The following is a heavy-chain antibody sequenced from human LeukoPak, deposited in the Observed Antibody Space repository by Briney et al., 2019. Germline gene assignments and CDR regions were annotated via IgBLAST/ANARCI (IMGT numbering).Heavy chain of an antibody. CDR2: IRSKTNTYAT. CDR3: SGLRDGYQVSCDY. V-gene: IGHV3-73*01. D-gene: IGHD5-24*01. Sequence: GGSLRLSCAASGFTFSDSSIHWVRQASGQGLEWVGRIRSKTNTYATAYAASVKGRFIISRDDSKNTAYLQMNGLKTEDTAVYYCSGLRDGYQVSCDYWGQGTLVTVSS. CDR1: GFTFSDSS. J-gene: IGHJ4*02.